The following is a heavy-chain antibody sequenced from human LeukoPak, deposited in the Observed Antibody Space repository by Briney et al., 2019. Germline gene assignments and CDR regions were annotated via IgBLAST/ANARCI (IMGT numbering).Heavy chain of an antibody. V-gene: IGHV4-34*01. CDR3: ARDGIAHDAFDI. J-gene: IGHJ3*02. D-gene: IGHD6-13*01. CDR2: INHNGST. CDR1: GGSFSGYY. Sequence: SETLSLTCAVYGGSFSGYYWSWIRQPPGKGLEWIGEINHNGSTNYNPSLKSRVTISVDTSKNQFSLKLSSVTAADTAVYYCARDGIAHDAFDIWGQGTMVTVSS.